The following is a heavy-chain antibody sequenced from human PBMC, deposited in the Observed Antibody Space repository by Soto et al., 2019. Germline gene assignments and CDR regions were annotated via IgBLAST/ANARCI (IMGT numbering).Heavy chain of an antibody. V-gene: IGHV3-13*01. Sequence: EVQLVESGGGLVQPGGSLRLSCAASGFTFSSYDMHWVRQATGKGLEWVSAIGTAGDTYYPGSVKGRFTISRENAKNSLYLQRNSLRAGDTAVYYCARGVYCSSTSCYYMDVWGKGTTVTVSS. CDR3: ARGVYCSSTSCYYMDV. J-gene: IGHJ6*03. D-gene: IGHD2-2*01. CDR1: GFTFSSYD. CDR2: IGTAGDT.